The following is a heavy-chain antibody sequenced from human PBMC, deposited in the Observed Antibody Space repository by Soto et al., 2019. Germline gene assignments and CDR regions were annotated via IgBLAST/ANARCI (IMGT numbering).Heavy chain of an antibody. CDR2: INHSGST. V-gene: IGHV4-34*01. CDR3: ASSGITSFDLWRNNWFDP. CDR1: GGCFSGYY. J-gene: IGHJ5*02. Sequence: SETLSLTCAVYGGCFSGYYWSWIRQPPGKWLEWIGEINHSGSTNYNPSLKSRVTISVDTSTNQFSLKLRSVTAAETAVYYSASSGITSFDLWRNNWFDPWGQGTLVTVSS. D-gene: IGHD3-9*01.